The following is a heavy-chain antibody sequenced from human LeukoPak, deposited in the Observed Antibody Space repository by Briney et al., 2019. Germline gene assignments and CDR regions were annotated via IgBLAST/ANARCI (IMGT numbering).Heavy chain of an antibody. V-gene: IGHV3-21*01. CDR1: GFTFSTHN. D-gene: IGHD6-13*01. CDR2: ISPSSSYI. Sequence: PGGSLRLSCAASGFTFSTHNINWVRQAPGKGLEWVSSISPSSSYIYYADSVKGRFTISRDNAKNSLYLQMNSLRAEDTAVYYCARDRYSTSLDAFDIWGQGTMVTVSS. CDR3: ARDRYSTSLDAFDI. J-gene: IGHJ3*02.